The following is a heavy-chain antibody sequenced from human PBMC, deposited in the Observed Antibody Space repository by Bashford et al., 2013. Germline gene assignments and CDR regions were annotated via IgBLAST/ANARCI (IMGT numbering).Heavy chain of an antibody. Sequence: VRQAPGKGLEWVSAISGSGGSTYYADSVKGRFTISRDNSKNTLYLQMNSLRAEDTAVYYCAKAPKPGNFYWGQGNPGHRLL. D-gene: IGHD4-23*01. J-gene: IGHJ4*02. V-gene: IGHV3-23*01. CDR3: AKAPKPGNFY. CDR2: ISGSGGST.